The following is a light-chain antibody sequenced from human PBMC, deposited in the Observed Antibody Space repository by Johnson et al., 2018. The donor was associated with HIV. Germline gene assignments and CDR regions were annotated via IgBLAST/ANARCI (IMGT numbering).Light chain of an antibody. J-gene: IGLJ1*01. Sequence: QAVLTQPPSVSAAPGQKVTISCSGSSSNIGNSYVSWYQQLPGTAPKLLIYDNNKRPSGIPDRFSGSKSDTSATLAITGLQTGDEAEYYCGTWETGLSAYVFGTGTKVTVL. CDR2: DNN. CDR3: GTWETGLSAYV. V-gene: IGLV1-51*01. CDR1: SSNIGNSY.